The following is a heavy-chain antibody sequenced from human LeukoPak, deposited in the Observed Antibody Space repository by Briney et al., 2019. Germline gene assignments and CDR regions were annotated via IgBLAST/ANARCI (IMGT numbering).Heavy chain of an antibody. CDR2: IIPIFGTA. Sequence: GASAKVSCKASGGTFSSYAISWVRQAPGQGLEWMGGIIPIFGTANYAQKFQGRVTMTEDTSTDTAYMELSSLRSEDTAVYYCATSLGELFDYWGQGTLVTVSS. CDR3: ATSLGELFDY. D-gene: IGHD1-26*01. V-gene: IGHV1-69*06. CDR1: GGTFSSYA. J-gene: IGHJ4*02.